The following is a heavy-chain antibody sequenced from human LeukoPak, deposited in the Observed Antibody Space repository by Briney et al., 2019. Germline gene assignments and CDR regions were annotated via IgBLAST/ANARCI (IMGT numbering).Heavy chain of an antibody. Sequence: PGGSPRLSCAASGFTFDDYAMHWVRQAPGKGLEWVSLISGDGGSTYYADSVKGRFTISRDNSKNSLYLQMNSLRTEDTALYYCAKDAGYSYGFYYYYGMDVWGQGTTVTVSS. CDR2: ISGDGGST. D-gene: IGHD5-18*01. CDR3: AKDAGYSYGFYYYYGMDV. CDR1: GFTFDDYA. J-gene: IGHJ6*02. V-gene: IGHV3-43*02.